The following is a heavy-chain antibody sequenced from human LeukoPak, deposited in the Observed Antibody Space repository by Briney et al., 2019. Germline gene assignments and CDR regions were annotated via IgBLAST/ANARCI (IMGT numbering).Heavy chain of an antibody. CDR2: INSDGSTT. CDR3: ARGLNYGSMDY. J-gene: IGHJ4*02. Sequence: GGSLKLSCAASGFTFSGSDMHWVRQAPGKGLVWVSRINSDGSTTNYADSVKGRFSISRDNAKNTLYLQINSLRAEDTAVYYCARGLNYGSMDYWGQGTLVTVSS. V-gene: IGHV3-74*01. D-gene: IGHD3-10*01. CDR1: GFTFSGSD.